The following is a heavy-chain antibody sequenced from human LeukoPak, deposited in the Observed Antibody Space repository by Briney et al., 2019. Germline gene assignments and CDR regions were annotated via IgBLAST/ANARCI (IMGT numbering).Heavy chain of an antibody. V-gene: IGHV1-18*01. CDR2: ISAYNGNT. Sequence: ASVKVSCKASGYTFTNYAISWVRQAPGQGLEWVGWISAYNGNTKNAQKLQGRVTMTTDTSTSTAYMELRSLTSDDTAVYYCARDGIAAAGWRFDPWGQGTLVTVSS. CDR3: ARDGIAAAGWRFDP. J-gene: IGHJ5*02. D-gene: IGHD6-13*01. CDR1: GYTFTNYA.